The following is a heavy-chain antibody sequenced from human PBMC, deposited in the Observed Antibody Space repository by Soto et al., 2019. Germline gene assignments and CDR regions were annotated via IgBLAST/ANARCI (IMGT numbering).Heavy chain of an antibody. V-gene: IGHV3-30*18. CDR3: AKTPLTVPGYFDY. Sequence: PGGSLRLSCAASGFTFSSYGMHWVRQAPGKGLEWVAVISYDGSNKYYADSVKGRFTISRDNSKNTLYLQMNSLRVEDTAVYYCAKTPLTVPGYFDYWGQGTLVTVSS. D-gene: IGHD4-4*01. CDR2: ISYDGSNK. CDR1: GFTFSSYG. J-gene: IGHJ4*02.